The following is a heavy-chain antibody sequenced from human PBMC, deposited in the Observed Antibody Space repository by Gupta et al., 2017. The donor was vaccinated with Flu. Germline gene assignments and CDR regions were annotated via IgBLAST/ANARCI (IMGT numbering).Heavy chain of an antibody. Sequence: EVPLLESGGGLVQPGGSLRLSCAASGFPFSRYAMSWVRQAPGKGLEWVSAISGSGGSTYYADSVKDRFTISRDNSKNTLYLQMNSLRAEDTAVYYCAKGAGAGYYGMDVWGQGTTVTVSS. J-gene: IGHJ6*02. CDR1: GFPFSRYA. CDR3: AKGAGAGYYGMDV. V-gene: IGHV3-23*01. CDR2: ISGSGGST.